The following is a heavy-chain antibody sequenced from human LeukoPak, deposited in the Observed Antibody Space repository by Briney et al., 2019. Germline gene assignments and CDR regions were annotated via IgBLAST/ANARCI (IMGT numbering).Heavy chain of an antibody. J-gene: IGHJ6*03. CDR1: GFTFSTFA. CDR3: SRGGGTIFGVVITNPYYYYMDV. V-gene: IGHV3-48*01. Sequence: GGSLRLSCAASGFTFSTFAMIWVRQAPGKGLEWVSYISSSSSTIYYADSVKGRFTISRDNAKNSLYLQMNSLRAEDTAVYYCSRGGGTIFGVVITNPYYYYMDVWGKGTTVTVSS. D-gene: IGHD3-3*01. CDR2: ISSSSSTI.